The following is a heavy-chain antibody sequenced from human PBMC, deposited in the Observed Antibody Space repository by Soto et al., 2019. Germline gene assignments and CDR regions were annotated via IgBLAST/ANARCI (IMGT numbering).Heavy chain of an antibody. CDR2: IYPGDSDT. J-gene: IGHJ6*03. V-gene: IGHV5-51*01. D-gene: IGHD3-9*01. Sequence: GESLKISCKGSGYSFTSYWIGWVRQMPGKGLEWMGIIYPGDSDTRYSPSFQGQVTISADKSISTAYLQWSSLKASDTAMYYCARVLPDYDIFTGYYRPYYYYYYMDVWGKGITVTVSS. CDR3: ARVLPDYDIFTGYYRPYYYYYYMDV. CDR1: GYSFTSYW.